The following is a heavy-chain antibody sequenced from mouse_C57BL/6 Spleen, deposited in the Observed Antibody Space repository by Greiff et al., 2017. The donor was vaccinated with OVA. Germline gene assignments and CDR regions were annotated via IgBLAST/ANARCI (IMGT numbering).Heavy chain of an antibody. J-gene: IGHJ4*01. Sequence: QVQLQQPGAELVKPGASVKLSCKASGYTFTSYWMHWVKQRPGQGLEWIGMINPNSGSTNYNEKFKSKATLTVDKSSSTAYMQLSSLTSEDSAVYYCAKTGTEAMDYWGQGTSVTVSS. D-gene: IGHD4-1*01. CDR2: INPNSGST. V-gene: IGHV1-64*01. CDR1: GYTFTSYW. CDR3: AKTGTEAMDY.